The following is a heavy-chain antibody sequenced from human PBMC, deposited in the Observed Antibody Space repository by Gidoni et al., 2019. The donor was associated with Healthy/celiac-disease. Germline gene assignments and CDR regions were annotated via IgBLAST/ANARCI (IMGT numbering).Heavy chain of an antibody. J-gene: IGHJ5*02. Sequence: EVQLLESGGGLVQPGGSLRLSCAASGFTFSSYAMSGVRQAPGKGLEWVSAISGSGGSTYYADSVKGRFTISRDNSKNTLYLQMNSLRAEDTAVYYCAKGPGVVPAAIGLYNWFDPWGQGTLVTVSS. CDR2: ISGSGGST. D-gene: IGHD2-2*01. V-gene: IGHV3-23*01. CDR3: AKGPGVVPAAIGLYNWFDP. CDR1: GFTFSSYA.